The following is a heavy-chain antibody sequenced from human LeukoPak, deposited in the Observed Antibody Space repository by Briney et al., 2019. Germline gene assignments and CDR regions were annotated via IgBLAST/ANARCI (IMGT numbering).Heavy chain of an antibody. V-gene: IGHV3-30-3*01. Sequence: GGSLRLSCAASGFTFSSYAMHWVRQAPGKGLEWVAVISYDGSNKYYADSVKGRFTISRDNSKNTLYLQMNSLRAEDTAVYYCARDAHDYGGNSGVNAFDIWGQGTMVSVSS. D-gene: IGHD4-23*01. CDR1: GFTFSSYA. CDR3: ARDAHDYGGNSGVNAFDI. J-gene: IGHJ3*02. CDR2: ISYDGSNK.